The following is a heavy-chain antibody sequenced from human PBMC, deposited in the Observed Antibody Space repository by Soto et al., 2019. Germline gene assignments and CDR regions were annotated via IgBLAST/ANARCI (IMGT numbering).Heavy chain of an antibody. Sequence: ETLSLTCTVSGGSVSSGSYYWSWIRQPPGKGLEWIGYIYYSGSTNYNPSLKSRVTISVDTSKNQFSLKLTSVTAADTAVYYCARDGISSGSYLDYWGQGSLVTVSS. CDR3: ARDGISSGSYLDY. D-gene: IGHD1-26*01. CDR2: IYYSGST. J-gene: IGHJ4*02. V-gene: IGHV4-61*01. CDR1: GGSVSSGSYY.